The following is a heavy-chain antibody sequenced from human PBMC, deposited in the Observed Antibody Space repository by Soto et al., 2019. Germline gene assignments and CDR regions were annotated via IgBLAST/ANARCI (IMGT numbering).Heavy chain of an antibody. Sequence: EVQLVESGGGLVKPGGSLRLSCAASGFTFSSYSMNWVRQAPGKGLEWVSSISSSSSYIYYADSVKGRFTISRDNAKISLYLQMNSLRAEDTAVYYCARDLQDIVLLASPAYYFDYWGQGTLVTVSS. V-gene: IGHV3-21*01. CDR2: ISSSSSYI. D-gene: IGHD2-8*01. CDR3: ARDLQDIVLLASPAYYFDY. CDR1: GFTFSSYS. J-gene: IGHJ4*02.